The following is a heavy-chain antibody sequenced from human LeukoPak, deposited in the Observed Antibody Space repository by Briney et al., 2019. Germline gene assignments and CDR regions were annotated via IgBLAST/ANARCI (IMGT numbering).Heavy chain of an antibody. CDR2: IKAKAHGGTI. CDR3: TTDGVGVEGATYDN. Sequence: GGSLRLSCAASGFTFINAWMAWVRRAPGKGLEWVGRIKAKAHGGTIEYAAPVKGRFTISRDDSKNTLYLQMNSLKTEDTAVYYCTTDGVGVEGATYDNWGQGTLVSVSS. J-gene: IGHJ4*02. V-gene: IGHV3-15*01. CDR1: GFTFINAW. D-gene: IGHD1-26*01.